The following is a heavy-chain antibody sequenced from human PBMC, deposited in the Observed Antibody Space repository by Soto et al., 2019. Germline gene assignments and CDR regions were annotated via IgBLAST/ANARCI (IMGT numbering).Heavy chain of an antibody. Sequence: QVQLVQSGAEVKKPGSSVKVSCKASGGTFSSYTISWVRQAPGQGLEWMGRIIPILGIANYAQKFQGRVTLPADKATITAYMELSSLRSADAAVYYCARALIYCYDSSGFYFDYWGQVALVTVSS. V-gene: IGHV1-69*02. CDR1: GGTFSSYT. D-gene: IGHD3-22*01. J-gene: IGHJ4*02. CDR3: ARALIYCYDSSGFYFDY. CDR2: IIPILGIA.